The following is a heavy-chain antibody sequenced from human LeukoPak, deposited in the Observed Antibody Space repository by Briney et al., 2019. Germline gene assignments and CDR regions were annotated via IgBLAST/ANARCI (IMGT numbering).Heavy chain of an antibody. J-gene: IGHJ4*02. Sequence: GGSLRLSCAASGFDFSSYGMHWVRQAPGKGLEWVAYIHYDSTTEDYADSVQGRFTISRDNSKNTLFLQMHNLRVEDMAVSYCAKDWNWAIDYWGQGTLVTVSS. V-gene: IGHV3-30*02. CDR3: AKDWNWAIDY. D-gene: IGHD1-7*01. CDR1: GFDFSSYG. CDR2: IHYDSTTE.